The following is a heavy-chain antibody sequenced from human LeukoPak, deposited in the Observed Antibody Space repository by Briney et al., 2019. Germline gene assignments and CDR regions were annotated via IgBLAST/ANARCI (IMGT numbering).Heavy chain of an antibody. V-gene: IGHV5-51*01. CDR2: IFPDDSDT. J-gene: IGHJ6*02. D-gene: IGHD1-26*01. CDR1: GYTFTNYW. CDR3: ARGGAVGNSPYSMDV. Sequence: GESLKISCKGSGYTFTNYWIGWVRQMPGKGLAWMGIIFPDDSDTRYSPSFEGQVTISAAKSTGTAYLQWSSLEASDTATYYCARGGAVGNSPYSMDVWGQGTRVTVSS.